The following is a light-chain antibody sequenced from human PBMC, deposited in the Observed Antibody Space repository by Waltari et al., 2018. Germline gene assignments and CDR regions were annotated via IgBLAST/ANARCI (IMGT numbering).Light chain of an antibody. Sequence: QSALTQPRSVSGSPGQSVTISCTGTTSDVGGYHYVSWFQHHPGNAPKLIIYDVSERPSGVPDRFSGSKSDNTASLTISGLQAEDEADYYCCSYAGSYTYVFGSGTKVTVL. CDR2: DVS. CDR1: TSDVGGYHY. CDR3: CSYAGSYTYV. J-gene: IGLJ1*01. V-gene: IGLV2-11*01.